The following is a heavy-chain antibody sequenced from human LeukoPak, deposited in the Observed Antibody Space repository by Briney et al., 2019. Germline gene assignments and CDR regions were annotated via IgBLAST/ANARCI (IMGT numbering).Heavy chain of an antibody. Sequence: PGGSLRLSCAASGFTFDDYAMHWVRQAPGKGLEWVSGISWNSGSIGYADSVKGRFTISRDNAKNSLHLQMNSLRAEDTALYYCAKDIARSSSWYYFDYWGQGTLVTVSS. J-gene: IGHJ4*02. D-gene: IGHD6-13*01. CDR1: GFTFDDYA. V-gene: IGHV3-9*01. CDR3: AKDIARSSSWYYFDY. CDR2: ISWNSGSI.